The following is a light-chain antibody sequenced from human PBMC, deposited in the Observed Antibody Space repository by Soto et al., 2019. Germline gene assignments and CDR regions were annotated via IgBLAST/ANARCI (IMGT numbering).Light chain of an antibody. J-gene: IGLJ2*01. Sequence: QSALTQPASVSGSPGQSITISCTETSSDVGSFNLVSWYQQHPGKAPKLMIYEGSKRPSGISNRFSASKSGNTASLTISGRQAEDEADYYCCSYAGSRTVVFGGGTKLTVL. CDR2: EGS. V-gene: IGLV2-23*01. CDR3: CSYAGSRTVV. CDR1: SSDVGSFNL.